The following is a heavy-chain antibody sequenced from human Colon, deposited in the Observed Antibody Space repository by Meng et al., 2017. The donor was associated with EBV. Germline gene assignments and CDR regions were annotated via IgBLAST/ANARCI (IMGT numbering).Heavy chain of an antibody. V-gene: IGHV4-39*01. CDR1: GGSISSNGYY. Sequence: PLSGSGPGLVKPSVTLPLTSMCVGGSISSNGYYWDWVRQPPGKGLEWIGAIYHIGSTSYNPSLQSRVTMFVDTSKNQFSLMLTSVTATDTAVYYCARRRGGSGRDCWGQGTLVTVSS. D-gene: IGHD3-10*01. J-gene: IGHJ4*02. CDR2: IYHIGST. CDR3: ARRRGGSGRDC.